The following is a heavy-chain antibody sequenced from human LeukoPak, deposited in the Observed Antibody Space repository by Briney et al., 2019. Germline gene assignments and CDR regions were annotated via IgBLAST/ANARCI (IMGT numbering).Heavy chain of an antibody. V-gene: IGHV1-24*01. D-gene: IGHD1-26*01. CDR1: GYTLTELS. Sequence: ASVKVSCKVSGYTLTELSMHWVRQAPGKGLEWMGGFDPEDGETIYAQKFQGRVTMTEDTSTDTAYMELSSLRSEDTAVYYCATEVGAGYYFDYWGQGTLVTVSS. CDR3: ATEVGAGYYFDY. J-gene: IGHJ4*02. CDR2: FDPEDGET.